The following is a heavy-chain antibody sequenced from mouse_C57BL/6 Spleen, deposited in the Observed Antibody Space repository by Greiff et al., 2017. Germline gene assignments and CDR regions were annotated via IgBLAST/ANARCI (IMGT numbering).Heavy chain of an antibody. CDR3: ARHGYYYGSSQYYFDY. J-gene: IGHJ2*01. CDR2: FYPGSGSI. V-gene: IGHV1-62-2*01. D-gene: IGHD1-1*01. Sequence: VKLMESGAELVKPGASVKLSCKASGYTFTEYTIHWVKQRSGQGLEWIGWFYPGSGSIKYNEKFKDKATLTADKSSSTVYMELSRLTSEDSAVYFCARHGYYYGSSQYYFDYWGQGTTLTVSS. CDR1: GYTFTEYT.